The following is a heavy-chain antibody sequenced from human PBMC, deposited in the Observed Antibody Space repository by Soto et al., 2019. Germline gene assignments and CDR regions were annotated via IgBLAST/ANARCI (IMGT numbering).Heavy chain of an antibody. Sequence: ASVKVSCKASGYTFTSYYMHWVRQAPGQGLEWMGIINPSGGSTSYAQKFQGRVTMTRDTSTSTVYMELNSLRAEDTAVYYCAKDLRYFDWLRGAQFDYWGQGTLVTVSS. CDR2: INPSGGST. CDR3: AKDLRYFDWLRGAQFDY. CDR1: GYTFTSYY. D-gene: IGHD3-9*01. J-gene: IGHJ4*02. V-gene: IGHV1-46*01.